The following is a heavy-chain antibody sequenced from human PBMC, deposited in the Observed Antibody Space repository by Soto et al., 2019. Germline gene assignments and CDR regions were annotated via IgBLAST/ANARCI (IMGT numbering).Heavy chain of an antibody. CDR2: FDAEDGET. D-gene: IGHD6-13*01. V-gene: IGHV1-24*01. Sequence: ASVKVSCKVSGYTLTELSMHWVRQAPGKGLEWMGGFDAEDGETIYAQKFQGRVTMTEDTSTDTAYMELSSLRSEDTAVYYCATPALSEYAGQLDYWGQGTLVTVSS. CDR1: GYTLTELS. CDR3: ATPALSEYAGQLDY. J-gene: IGHJ4*02.